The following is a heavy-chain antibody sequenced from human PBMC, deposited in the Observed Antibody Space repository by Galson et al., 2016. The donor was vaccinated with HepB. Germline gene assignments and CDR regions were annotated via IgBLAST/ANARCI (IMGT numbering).Heavy chain of an antibody. V-gene: IGHV3-33*01. CDR3: ASGTTMTPVHFDY. CDR1: GFTFNSYG. D-gene: IGHD4-17*01. Sequence: LRLSCAASGFTFNSYGMHWVRQAPGKGLEWVALVWYDEINKFYRDSVKGRFTISRDNSKNTLYLQMNNLRAEDTAVYYCASGTTMTPVHFDYWGQGTLVT. CDR2: VWYDEINK. J-gene: IGHJ4*02.